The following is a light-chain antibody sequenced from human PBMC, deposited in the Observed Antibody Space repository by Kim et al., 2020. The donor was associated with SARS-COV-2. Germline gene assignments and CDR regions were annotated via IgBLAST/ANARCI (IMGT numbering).Light chain of an antibody. CDR1: SSNIGAGYD. Sequence: VTISCTGSSSNIGAGYDVHWYQQLPGTAPKLLIYGDSNRPSGVPDRFSGSKSGTSASLAITGLQAEDEADYYCQSYDSSLSGSGVFGGGTQLTVL. CDR2: GDS. J-gene: IGLJ2*01. V-gene: IGLV1-40*01. CDR3: QSYDSSLSGSGV.